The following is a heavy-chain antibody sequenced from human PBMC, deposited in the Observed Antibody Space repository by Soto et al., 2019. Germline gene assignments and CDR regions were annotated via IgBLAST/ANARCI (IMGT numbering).Heavy chain of an antibody. CDR3: ARDSNYYDSSGYYYGGESEPNFDY. Sequence: ASVKVSCKASGYTFTSYGISWVRQAPGQGLEWMGWISAYNGNTNYAQKLQGRVTMTTDTSTSTAYMELRSLRSDDTAVYYCARDSNYYDSSGYYYGGESEPNFDYWGQGTLVTVSS. D-gene: IGHD3-22*01. V-gene: IGHV1-18*01. CDR2: ISAYNGNT. J-gene: IGHJ4*02. CDR1: GYTFTSYG.